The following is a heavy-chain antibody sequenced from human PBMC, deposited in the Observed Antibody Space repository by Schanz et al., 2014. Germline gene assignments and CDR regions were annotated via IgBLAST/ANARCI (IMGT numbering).Heavy chain of an antibody. CDR3: ASLIGTTSAHFYGMDV. J-gene: IGHJ6*02. CDR2: INSDGTTT. D-gene: IGHD1-7*01. V-gene: IGHV3-NL1*01. CDR1: GFTFSKYG. Sequence: QVQLVESGGGVVQPGRSLRLSCAASGFTFSKYGVHWVRQAPGKGLEWVSHINSDGTTTTYADSVKGRFTISRDNSKNTLYLQMNSLIAEDTAVYFCASLIGTTSAHFYGMDVWGQGTTXTVSS.